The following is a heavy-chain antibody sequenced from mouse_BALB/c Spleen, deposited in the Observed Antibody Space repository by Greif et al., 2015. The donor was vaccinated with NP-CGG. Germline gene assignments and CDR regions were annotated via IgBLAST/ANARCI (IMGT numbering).Heavy chain of an antibody. CDR1: GFNIKDYY. J-gene: IGHJ3*01. V-gene: IGHV14-1*02. D-gene: IGHD1-1*01. CDR2: IDPENGNT. Sequence: VQLQQSGAELVRPGALVKLSCKASGFNIKDYYMHWVKQRPEQGLEWIGWIDPENGNTIYDPKFQGKASITADTSSNTAYLQLSSLTSEDTAVYYCARPTVVEGFAYWGQGTLVTVSA. CDR3: ARPTVVEGFAY.